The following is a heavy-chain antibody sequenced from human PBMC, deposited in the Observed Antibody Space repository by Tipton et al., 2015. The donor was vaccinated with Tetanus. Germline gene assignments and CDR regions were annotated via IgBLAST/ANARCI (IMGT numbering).Heavy chain of an antibody. CDR2: ILYTGST. V-gene: IGHV4-31*03. CDR1: GGSISSGGFY. CDR3: ARGSRYYFDY. Sequence: TLSLTCTVSGGSISSGGFYWTWIRQHPGKGLEWIGYILYTGSTYNTPSLKSRVTISVDTSENQFSLMLTSVTAADTAVYYCARGSRYYFDYWGPGTLVTVSS. J-gene: IGHJ4*02.